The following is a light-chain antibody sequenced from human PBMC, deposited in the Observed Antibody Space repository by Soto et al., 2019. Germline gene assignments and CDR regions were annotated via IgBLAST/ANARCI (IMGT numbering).Light chain of an antibody. J-gene: IGLJ3*02. CDR1: SSDVDYNR. V-gene: IGLV2-14*01. CDR3: SSYTIRRSWV. CDR2: EVT. Sequence: QSALTQPASVTGSPGQSITISCTGTSSDVDYNRVSWYQQYPGTAPKLMINEVTNRPSGVSDRFSGSKSGNTASLTISGPQTEDEADYYCSSYTIRRSWVFGGGTKLTVL.